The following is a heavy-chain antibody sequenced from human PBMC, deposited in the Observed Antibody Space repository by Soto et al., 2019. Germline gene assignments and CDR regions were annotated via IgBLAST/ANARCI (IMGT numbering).Heavy chain of an antibody. CDR3: ARDVVVNTPWDAFDI. CDR2: ISSSSSTI. Sequence: GGSLRLSCAASGFTFSSYSMNWVRQAPGKGLEWVSYISSSSSTIYYADSVKGRFTISRDNAKNSLYLQMNSLRAEDTAVYYCARDVVVNTPWDAFDIWGQGTMVTVSS. J-gene: IGHJ3*02. V-gene: IGHV3-48*04. CDR1: GFTFSSYS. D-gene: IGHD2-21*01.